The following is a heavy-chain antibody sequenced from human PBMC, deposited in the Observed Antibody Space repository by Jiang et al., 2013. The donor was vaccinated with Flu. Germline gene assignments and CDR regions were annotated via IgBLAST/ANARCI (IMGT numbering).Heavy chain of an antibody. CDR3: TRGYYGGMGRRNYFDY. CDR1: GFTFGDYA. J-gene: IGHJ4*02. Sequence: QLLESGGGLVKPGRSLRLSCTASGFTFGDYAMSWFRQAPGKGLEWVGFIRSKAYGGTTEYAASVKGRFTISRDDSKSIAYLQMNSLKTEDTAVYYCTRGYYGGMGRRNYFDYWGQGTLVTVSS. D-gene: IGHD4-23*01. V-gene: IGHV3-49*05. CDR2: IRSKAYGGTT.